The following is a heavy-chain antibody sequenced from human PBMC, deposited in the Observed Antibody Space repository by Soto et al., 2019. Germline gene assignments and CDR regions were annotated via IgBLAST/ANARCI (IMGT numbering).Heavy chain of an antibody. D-gene: IGHD3-9*01. Sequence: QITLKESGPTLVKPTQTLTLTCTFSGFSLSTSGVGVGWIRQPPGKALEWLALIYWDDDKRYSPSLKSRLTITKDTSKNQVVLTMTNVDPVDTATYYCAHSIRYLATFDYWGQVTLVTVSS. CDR1: GFSLSTSGVG. J-gene: IGHJ4*02. V-gene: IGHV2-5*02. CDR2: IYWDDDK. CDR3: AHSIRYLATFDY.